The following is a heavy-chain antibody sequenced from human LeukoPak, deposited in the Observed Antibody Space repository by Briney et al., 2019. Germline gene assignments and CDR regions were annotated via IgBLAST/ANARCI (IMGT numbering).Heavy chain of an antibody. Sequence: SETLSLTCTVSGVSISSYYWSWVRQPLGKGLGGGGYIYYSGSTNYNPSLQSRVTISVDTSKNQFSLKLSSMTAADTAVYYCARVQAYGGKGYFDYWGQGTLVTVSS. D-gene: IGHD4-23*01. CDR2: IYYSGST. CDR1: GVSISSYY. V-gene: IGHV4-59*01. CDR3: ARVQAYGGKGYFDY. J-gene: IGHJ4*02.